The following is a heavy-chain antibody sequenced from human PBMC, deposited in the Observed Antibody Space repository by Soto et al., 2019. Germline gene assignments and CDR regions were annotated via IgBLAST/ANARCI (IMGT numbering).Heavy chain of an antibody. CDR2: ISGSGGST. CDR1: GFTFSSYV. V-gene: IGHV3-23*01. D-gene: IGHD3-16*02. J-gene: IGHJ4*02. Sequence: GGSLRLSCAASGFTFSSYVMSWVRQAPGKGLEWVSAISGSGGSTYYADSVKGRFTISRDNSKNTLYLQMNSLRAEDTAVYYCAKMFLMEGLHLGELSLNVDYWGQGTLVTVSS. CDR3: AKMFLMEGLHLGELSLNVDY.